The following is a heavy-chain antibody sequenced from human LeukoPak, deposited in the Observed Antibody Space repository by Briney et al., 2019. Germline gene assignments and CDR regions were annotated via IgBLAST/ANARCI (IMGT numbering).Heavy chain of an antibody. Sequence: SETLSLTCSVSGFSISSGYYWGWTRQPPGKGLECIGSVYSSGSTSYNPSLKSRVTISVDTSNNQFYMKLNSVTAADTAVYYCARLGGYYGSGRFDPWGRGTLVTVSS. J-gene: IGHJ5*02. CDR1: GFSISSGYY. V-gene: IGHV4-38-2*02. CDR3: ARLGGYYGSGRFDP. D-gene: IGHD3-10*01. CDR2: VYSSGST.